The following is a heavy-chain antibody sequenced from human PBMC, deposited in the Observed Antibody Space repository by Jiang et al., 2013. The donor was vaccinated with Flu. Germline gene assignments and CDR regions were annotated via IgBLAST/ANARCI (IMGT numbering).Heavy chain of an antibody. D-gene: IGHD1-26*01. Sequence: VQLVESGGGLVQPGGSLRLSCAASGFTFSSYSMNWVRQAPGKGLEWVSYISSSSSTIYYADSVKGRFTISRDNAKNSLYLQMNSLRAEDTAVYYCARDPETNSGSFRRGYFDYWGQGTLVTVSS. J-gene: IGHJ4*02. CDR1: GFTFSSYS. CDR2: ISSSSSTI. CDR3: ARDPETNSGSFRRGYFDY. V-gene: IGHV3-48*01.